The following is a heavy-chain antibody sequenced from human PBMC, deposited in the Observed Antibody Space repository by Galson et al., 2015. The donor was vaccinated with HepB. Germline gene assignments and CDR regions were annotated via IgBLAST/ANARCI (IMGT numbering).Heavy chain of an antibody. CDR3: ARPYPHCSGGSCYSNYFDY. CDR1: GFTFSSYW. J-gene: IGHJ4*02. D-gene: IGHD2-15*01. Sequence: SLRLSCAASGFTFSSYWMHWVRQAPGKGLVWVSRINSDGSSTSYADSVKGRFTISRDNAKNTLYLQMNSLRAEDTAVYYCARPYPHCSGGSCYSNYFDYWGQGTLVTVSS. V-gene: IGHV3-74*01. CDR2: INSDGSST.